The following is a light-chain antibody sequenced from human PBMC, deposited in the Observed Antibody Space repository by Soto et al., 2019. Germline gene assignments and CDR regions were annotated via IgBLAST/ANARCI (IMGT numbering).Light chain of an antibody. CDR1: QSINRY. Sequence: DIQMTQSPSSLSASVGDRVTITCRASQSINRYLTWYQQKPGKAPKLLIYATSRLQSGVPSRFSGSGSGTDFTLTISSLQFEDFATYYCQQSYGTPFTFGPGTKVDIK. V-gene: IGKV1-39*01. CDR3: QQSYGTPFT. CDR2: ATS. J-gene: IGKJ3*01.